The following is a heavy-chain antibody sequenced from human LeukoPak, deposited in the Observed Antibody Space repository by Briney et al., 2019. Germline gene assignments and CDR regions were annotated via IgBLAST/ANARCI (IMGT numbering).Heavy chain of an antibody. J-gene: IGHJ4*02. D-gene: IGHD2-2*01. Sequence: SETLSLTCTVSGGSISSSSYYWGWIRQPPGKGLEWIGSIYYSGSTYYNPSLKSRVTISVDTSKNQFSLKLSSVTAADTAVYYCARHPSRQPLLRNQDCSSTSCYSNFDYWGQGTLVTVSS. CDR3: ARHPSRQPLLRNQDCSSTSCYSNFDY. CDR1: GGSISSSSYY. CDR2: IYYSGST. V-gene: IGHV4-39*01.